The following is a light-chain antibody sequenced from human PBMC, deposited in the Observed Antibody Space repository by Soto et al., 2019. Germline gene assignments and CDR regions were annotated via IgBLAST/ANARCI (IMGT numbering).Light chain of an antibody. V-gene: IGKV1-39*01. J-gene: IGKJ1*01. CDR3: QQSYST. CDR1: QSIISY. Sequence: DIKMTQSPSSLSASVGDRVTITFRASQSIISYLNWYHQKPWKAPKLLIYAASSLQSGVPSRFSGSGSGTDFTLTISSLQPEDFATYYCQQSYSTFGQGTKVDI. CDR2: AAS.